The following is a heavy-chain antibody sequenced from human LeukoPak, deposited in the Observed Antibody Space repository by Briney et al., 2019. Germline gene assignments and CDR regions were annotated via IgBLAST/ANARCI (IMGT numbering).Heavy chain of an antibody. J-gene: IGHJ6*02. V-gene: IGHV3-23*01. CDR3: AKDVRNSFAAYGMDV. CDR2: ISGSGGST. CDR1: GFTFSTYA. Sequence: GGSLRLSCAASGFTFSTYAMMWVRQAPGKGLEWVSAISGSGGSTYYADSVKGRFTISRDNSKNTLYLQMNSLRAEDTAVYYCAKDVRNSFAAYGMDVWGQGTTVTVSS. D-gene: IGHD2-21*01.